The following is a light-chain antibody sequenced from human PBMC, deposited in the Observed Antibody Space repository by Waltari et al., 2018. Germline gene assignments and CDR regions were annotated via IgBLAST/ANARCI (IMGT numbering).Light chain of an antibody. CDR3: QQRDSWPLT. CDR2: DVS. V-gene: IGKV3-11*01. J-gene: IGKJ4*01. Sequence: ELVLTQSPATLSVSPGERAALSCKASQNVGSQLGWYQQRPGQAPRLLIDDVSNRASGVPARFSRSGSGTDFTLTISSLEPEDVAVYYCQQRDSWPLTFGGGTKVEIK. CDR1: QNVGSQ.